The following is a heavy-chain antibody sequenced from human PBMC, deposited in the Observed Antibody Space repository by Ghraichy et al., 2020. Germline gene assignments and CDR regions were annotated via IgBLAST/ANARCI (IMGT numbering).Heavy chain of an antibody. D-gene: IGHD3-10*01. CDR1: GFTFSNYA. CDR3: AKDKEVTVRLGGNWFDP. J-gene: IGHJ5*02. V-gene: IGHV3-23*01. Sequence: GGSLRLSCAASGFTFSNYAMSWVRQAPGKGLEWVSAISGSGGSIYYADSVKGRFTISRDNSEDTVYLQMNSLRAEDTAIYYSAKDKEVTVRLGGNWFDPWGQGMLVTVSS. CDR2: ISGSGGSI.